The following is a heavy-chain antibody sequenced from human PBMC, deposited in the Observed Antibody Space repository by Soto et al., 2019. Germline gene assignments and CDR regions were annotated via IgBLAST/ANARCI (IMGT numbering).Heavy chain of an antibody. CDR1: GFTFSKAY. Sequence: EVQLVESGGGLVKPGGSLRLFCTASGFTFSKAYMNWVRQAPGQGLEWVGQIDSKIDADKTDLAAPVKGRFTLSRDDSKNTVYLQMNGLEIEDTAMYYCVTRFTAVATARFDYWGQGTLVTVSS. J-gene: IGHJ4*02. D-gene: IGHD2-21*02. CDR2: IDSKIDADKT. CDR3: VTRFTAVATARFDY. V-gene: IGHV3-15*04.